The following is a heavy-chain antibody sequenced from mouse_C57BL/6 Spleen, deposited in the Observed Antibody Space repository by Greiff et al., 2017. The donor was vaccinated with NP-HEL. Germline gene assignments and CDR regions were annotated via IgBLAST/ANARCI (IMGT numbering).Heavy chain of an antibody. CDR2: INYDGSST. Sequence: EVKLVESEGGLVQPGSSMKLSCTASGFTFSDYYMAWVRQVPEKGLEWVANINYDGSSTYYLDSLKSRFIISRDNAKNILYLQMSSLKSEDTATYYCARDTGNYERAMDYWGQGTSVTVSS. J-gene: IGHJ4*01. V-gene: IGHV5-16*01. CDR3: ARDTGNYERAMDY. CDR1: GFTFSDYY. D-gene: IGHD2-1*01.